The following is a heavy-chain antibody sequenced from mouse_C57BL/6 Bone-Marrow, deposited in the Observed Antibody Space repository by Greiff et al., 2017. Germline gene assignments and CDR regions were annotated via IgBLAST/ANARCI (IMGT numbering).Heavy chain of an antibody. J-gene: IGHJ2*01. Sequence: QVPLQQPGAELVKPGASVKLSCKASGYTFTSYWMHWVKQRPGQGLEWIGMIHPNSGSTNYNEKFKSKATLTVDKSSSTAYMQLSSLTSEDSAVYYCARGATAPGDFDDWGQGTTLTVSS. CDR1: GYTFTSYW. CDR3: ARGATAPGDFDD. V-gene: IGHV1-64*01. D-gene: IGHD1-2*01. CDR2: IHPNSGST.